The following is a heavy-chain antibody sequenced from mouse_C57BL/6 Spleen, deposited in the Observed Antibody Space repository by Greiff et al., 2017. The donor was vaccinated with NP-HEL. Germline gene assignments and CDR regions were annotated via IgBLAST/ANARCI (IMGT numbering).Heavy chain of an antibody. J-gene: IGHJ2*01. CDR2: ISYDGSN. V-gene: IGHV3-6*01. Sequence: DVQLQESGPGLVKPSQSLSLTCSVTGYSITSGYYWNWIRQFPGNKLEWMGYISYDGSNNYNPSLKNRISITRDTSKNQFFLKLNSVTTEDTATYYCARGHITTVVADYWGQGTTLTVSS. CDR3: ARGHITTVVADY. D-gene: IGHD1-1*01. CDR1: GYSITSGYY.